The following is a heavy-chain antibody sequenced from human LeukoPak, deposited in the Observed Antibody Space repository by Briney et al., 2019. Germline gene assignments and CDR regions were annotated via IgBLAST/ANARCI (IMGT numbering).Heavy chain of an antibody. CDR3: ARGLRGAAAGRGYYYYYYMDV. J-gene: IGHJ6*03. V-gene: IGHV1-8*01. CDR2: MNPNSGNT. CDR1: GYTFTSYD. Sequence: GASVKVSCKASGYTFTSYDINWVRQATGQGLEWMGWMNPNSGNTGYAQKFQGRVTMTRNTSISTAYMELSSLRSEDTAVYYCARGLRGAAAGRGYYYYYYMDVWGKGTTVTISS. D-gene: IGHD6-13*01.